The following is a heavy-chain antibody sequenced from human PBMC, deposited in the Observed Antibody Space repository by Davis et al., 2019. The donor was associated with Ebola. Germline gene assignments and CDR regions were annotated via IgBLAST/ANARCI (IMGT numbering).Heavy chain of an antibody. CDR1: GGSISSYY. J-gene: IGHJ2*01. V-gene: IGHV4-59*12. CDR2: IYYSGST. D-gene: IGHD1-26*01. Sequence: MPGGSLRLSCTVSGGSISSYYWSWIRQPPGKGLEWIGYIYYSGSTNYNPSLKSRVTISVDTSKNQFSLNLKSVTATDTAVYYCARRVWDSTDWYFDFWSRGTRATVSS. CDR3: ARRVWDSTDWYFDF.